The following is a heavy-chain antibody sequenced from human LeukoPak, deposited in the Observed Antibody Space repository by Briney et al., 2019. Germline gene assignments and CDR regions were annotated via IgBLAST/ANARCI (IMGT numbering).Heavy chain of an antibody. D-gene: IGHD3-10*01. CDR3: ARAPTYYYGSGSYYPSTGYFDY. J-gene: IGHJ4*02. V-gene: IGHV4-34*01. CDR1: GGSFSGYY. CDR2: INHSGST. Sequence: PSETLSLTCAVYGGSFSGYYWSWIRQPPGKGLEWIGEINHSGSTNYNPSLKSRVTISVDTSKNQFSLNLSSVTAADTAVYYCARAPTYYYGSGSYYPSTGYFDYWGQGTLVTVSS.